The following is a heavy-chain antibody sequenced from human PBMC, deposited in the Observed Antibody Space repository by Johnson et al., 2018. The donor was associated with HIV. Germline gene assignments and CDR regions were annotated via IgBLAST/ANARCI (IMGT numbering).Heavy chain of an antibody. Sequence: VQLVESGGGVVQPGRSLRLSCAASGFTFSSYAMHWVRQAPGKGLEWVAVISYDGSNKYYADSVKGRFTISRDNSKNTLYLQMNSLRAEDTAVYYCARGSGVGAFDIWDQGTMVTVSS. CDR1: GFTFSSYA. J-gene: IGHJ3*02. CDR3: ARGSGVGAFDI. CDR2: ISYDGSNK. D-gene: IGHD7-27*01. V-gene: IGHV3-30-3*01.